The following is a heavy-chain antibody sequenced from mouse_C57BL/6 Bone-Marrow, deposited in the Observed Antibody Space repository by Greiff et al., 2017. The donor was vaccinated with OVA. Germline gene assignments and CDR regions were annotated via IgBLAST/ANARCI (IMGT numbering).Heavy chain of an antibody. D-gene: IGHD2-2*01. CDR3: ASYGYDVPWYFDV. V-gene: IGHV1-82*01. CDR1: GYAFSSSW. J-gene: IGHJ1*03. CDR2: IYPGDGDT. Sequence: QVQLQQSGPELVKPGASVKISCKASGYAFSSSWMNWVKQRPGKGLEWIGRIYPGDGDTNYNGKFKGKATLTAEKSSSTAYMQLSSLTSEDSAVYFCASYGYDVPWYFDVWGTGTTVTVSS.